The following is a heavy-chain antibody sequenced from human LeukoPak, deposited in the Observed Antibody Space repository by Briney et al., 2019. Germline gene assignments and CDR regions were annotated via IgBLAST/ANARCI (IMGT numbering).Heavy chain of an antibody. CDR3: ASIVVVPAATVRLGDY. V-gene: IGHV3-48*02. CDR1: GFTFSSYS. J-gene: IGHJ4*02. CDR2: ISSSSSTI. D-gene: IGHD2-2*01. Sequence: GGSLRLSCAASGFTFSSYSMNWVRQAPGKGLEWVSYISSSSSTIYYADSVKGRFTISRDNAKNSLYLQMNSLRDEDAAVYYCASIVVVPAATVRLGDYWGQGTLVTVSS.